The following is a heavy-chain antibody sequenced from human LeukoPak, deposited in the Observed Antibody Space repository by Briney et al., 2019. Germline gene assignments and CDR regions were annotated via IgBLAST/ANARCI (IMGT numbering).Heavy chain of an antibody. J-gene: IGHJ4*02. D-gene: IGHD6-13*01. V-gene: IGHV1-24*01. CDR1: GYTLTELS. CDR2: FDPEDGET. Sequence: ASVKVSCKVSGYTLTELSMHWVRQAPGKGLEWMGGFDPEDGETIYAQKFQGRVTMTEDTSTDTAYMELSSLRSEDTAVYYCATVIAAAGDSYFDYWGQGTLVTVPS. CDR3: ATVIAAAGDSYFDY.